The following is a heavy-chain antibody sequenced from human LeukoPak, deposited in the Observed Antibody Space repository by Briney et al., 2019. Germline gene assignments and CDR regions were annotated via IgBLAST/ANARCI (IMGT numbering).Heavy chain of an antibody. J-gene: IGHJ4*02. D-gene: IGHD4-17*01. Sequence: PGGSLRLSCAASGFTVSSNYMSWVRQAPGKGLEWVSVIYSGGSTYYADSVKGRFTISRDNSKNTLYLQMNSLRAEDTAVYCCASTFYGDSPPYWGQGTLVTVSS. CDR2: IYSGGST. CDR3: ASTFYGDSPPY. V-gene: IGHV3-66*01. CDR1: GFTVSSNY.